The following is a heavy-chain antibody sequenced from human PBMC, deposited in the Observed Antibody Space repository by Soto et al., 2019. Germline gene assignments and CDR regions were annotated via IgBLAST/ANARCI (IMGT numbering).Heavy chain of an antibody. J-gene: IGHJ4*02. CDR1: GGSLSGYY. CDR2: TNHVGST. CDR3: ARTNVARYFDN. V-gene: IGHV4-34*01. Sequence: SETLSLTCAVYGGSLSGYYWSWIRQSAGKGLEWIGETNHVGSTYYNPSLKSRATIEVDMSKNQFSMRLSSVTAADTAMYYCARTNVARYFDNWGQGTLVTV. D-gene: IGHD1-20*01.